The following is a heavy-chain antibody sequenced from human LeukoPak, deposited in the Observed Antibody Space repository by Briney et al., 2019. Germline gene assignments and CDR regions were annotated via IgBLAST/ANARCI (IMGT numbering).Heavy chain of an antibody. Sequence: KPSETLSLTCTVSGGSISSYYWSWIRQPPGKGLEWIGYIYTSGSTNYNPSLKSRVTISVDTSKNQFSLKLSSVTAADTAVYYCARLFTGYYYMDVWGKGTTVTVSS. CDR1: GGSISSYY. V-gene: IGHV4-4*09. CDR2: IYTSGST. D-gene: IGHD1-14*01. CDR3: ARLFTGYYYMDV. J-gene: IGHJ6*03.